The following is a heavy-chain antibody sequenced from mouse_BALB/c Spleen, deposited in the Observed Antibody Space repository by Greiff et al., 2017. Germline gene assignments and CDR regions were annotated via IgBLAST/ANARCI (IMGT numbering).Heavy chain of an antibody. D-gene: IGHD2-2*01. CDR2: INPDSSTI. J-gene: IGHJ1*01. CDR3: ARRILWLRRGYFDV. V-gene: IGHV4-1*02. CDR1: GFDFSRYW. Sequence: EVKLQESGGGLVQPGGSLKLSCAASGFDFSRYWMSWVRQAPGKGLEWIGEINPDSSTINYTPSLKDKFIISRDNAKNTLYLQMSKVRSEDTALYYCARRILWLRRGYFDVWGAGTTVTVSS.